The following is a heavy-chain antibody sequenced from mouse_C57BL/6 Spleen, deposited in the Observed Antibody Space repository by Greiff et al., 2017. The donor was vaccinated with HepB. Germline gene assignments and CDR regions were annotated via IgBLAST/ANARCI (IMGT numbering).Heavy chain of an antibody. CDR1: GFTFTDYY. J-gene: IGHJ1*03. CDR3: ARYEGQGWYFDV. CDR2: IRNKANGYTT. V-gene: IGHV7-3*01. D-gene: IGHD3-3*01. Sequence: EVKLMESGGGLVQPGGSLSLSCAASGFTFTDYYMSWVRQPPGKALEWLGFIRNKANGYTTEYSASVKGRFTISRDNSQSILYLQMNALRAEDSATYYCARYEGQGWYFDVWGTGTTVTVSS.